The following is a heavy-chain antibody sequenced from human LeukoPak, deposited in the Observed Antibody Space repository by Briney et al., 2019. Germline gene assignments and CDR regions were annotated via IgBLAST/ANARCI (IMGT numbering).Heavy chain of an antibody. D-gene: IGHD4-17*01. CDR3: ARDPNGDYIGASDM. CDR1: GFILSNYA. J-gene: IGHJ3*02. V-gene: IGHV3-23*01. CDR2: IRGSGGGT. Sequence: GGSLRLSCAASGFILSNYALMWLRQSPGKGLEWVSAIRGSGGGTFYADSVKSRFTISRDNSKNTLYLQMNGLRAEDTAVYYCARDPNGDYIGASDMWGRGTLVTVSS.